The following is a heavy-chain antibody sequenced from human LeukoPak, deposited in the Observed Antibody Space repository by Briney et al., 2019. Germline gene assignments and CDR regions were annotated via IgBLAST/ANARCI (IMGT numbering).Heavy chain of an antibody. CDR3: AKSSAVRGIAVEGY. Sequence: QTGGSLRLSCAASGFTFSSYGMHWVRQAPGKGLEWVAVISYDGSNKYYADSVKGRFTISRDNSKNTLYLQMNSLRAEDTAVYYCAKSSAVRGIAVEGYWGQGTLVTVSS. CDR2: ISYDGSNK. CDR1: GFTFSSYG. J-gene: IGHJ4*02. V-gene: IGHV3-30*18. D-gene: IGHD6-19*01.